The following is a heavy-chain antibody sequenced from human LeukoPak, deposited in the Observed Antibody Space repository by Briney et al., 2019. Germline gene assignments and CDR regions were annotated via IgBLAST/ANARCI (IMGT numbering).Heavy chain of an antibody. CDR3: AAAYGDPPFDY. J-gene: IGHJ4*02. V-gene: IGHV3-30*03. Sequence: PGGSLRLSCAASGFTFSSYGMHWVRQAPGKGLEWVAVISYDGSNKYYADSVKGRFTISRDNSKNTLYLQMNSLRAEDTAVYYCAAAYGDPPFDYWGQGTLVTVSS. CDR1: GFTFSSYG. CDR2: ISYDGSNK. D-gene: IGHD4-17*01.